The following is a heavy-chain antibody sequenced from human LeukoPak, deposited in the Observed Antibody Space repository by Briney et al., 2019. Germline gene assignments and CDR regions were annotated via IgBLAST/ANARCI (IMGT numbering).Heavy chain of an antibody. CDR3: ARVTLEYYGSESYRSAFDI. CDR1: GFTFSSYW. CDR2: INSDGSST. Sequence: GGSLRLSCAASGFTFSSYWMHWVRQAPGKGLVWVSRINSDGSSTSYADSVKGRFTISRDNAKNTLYLQMNSLRAEDTAVYYCARVTLEYYGSESYRSAFDIWGQGTMVTVSS. V-gene: IGHV3-74*01. D-gene: IGHD3-10*01. J-gene: IGHJ3*02.